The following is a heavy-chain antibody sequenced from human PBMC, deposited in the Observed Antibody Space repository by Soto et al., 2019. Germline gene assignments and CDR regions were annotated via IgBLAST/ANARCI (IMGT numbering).Heavy chain of an antibody. CDR1: GGSISSSSYY. J-gene: IGHJ6*03. CDR3: ARRAAAGPLAYYYYYMDV. Sequence: SETLSLTCTVSGGSISSSSYYWGWIRQPPGKGLEWIGSIYYSGSTYYNPSLKSRVTISVDTSKNQFSLKLSSVTAADTAVYYCARRAAAGPLAYYYYYMDVWGKGTTVTVSS. V-gene: IGHV4-39*07. D-gene: IGHD6-13*01. CDR2: IYYSGST.